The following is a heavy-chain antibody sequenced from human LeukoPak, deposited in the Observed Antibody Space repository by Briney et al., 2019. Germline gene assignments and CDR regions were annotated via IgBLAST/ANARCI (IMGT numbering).Heavy chain of an antibody. CDR2: ISGSGGST. CDR1: GFTFSSYA. J-gene: IGHJ4*02. CDR3: AKAPSGSYYSGSDY. D-gene: IGHD1-26*01. Sequence: GGSLRLSCAASGFTFSSYAMSWVRQAPGKGLEWVSAISGSGGSTYYADSVKGRFTISRDNSKNTLYLQMNSLRAEDTAVYYCAKAPSGSYYSGSDYWGQGTLATVSS. V-gene: IGHV3-23*01.